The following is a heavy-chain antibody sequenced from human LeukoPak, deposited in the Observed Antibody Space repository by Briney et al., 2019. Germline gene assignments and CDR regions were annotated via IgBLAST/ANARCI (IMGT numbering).Heavy chain of an antibody. CDR1: GFTFSSYG. J-gene: IGHJ4*02. CDR3: AKDGVGSSWNFDY. CDR2: ISYDGSNK. V-gene: IGHV3-30*18. Sequence: GGSLRLSCAASGFTFSSYGMHWVRQAPGEGLEWVAVISYDGSNKYYADSVKGRFTISRDNSKNTLYLQMNSLRAEDTAVYYCAKDGVGSSWNFDYWGQGTLVTVSS. D-gene: IGHD6-13*01.